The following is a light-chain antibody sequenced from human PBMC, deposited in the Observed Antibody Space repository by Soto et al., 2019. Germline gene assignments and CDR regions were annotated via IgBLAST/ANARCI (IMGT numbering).Light chain of an antibody. CDR3: QHYKTYPIT. CDR1: QNIDSW. V-gene: IGKV1-5*03. Sequence: DIQMTQSPSTLSPSVGDRVTITCRASQNIDSWLAWYQQKPGKAPKLLIYKASRLESGVPSRFSGSGSGTEFTLTISSLQPDDFATYYCQHYKTYPITFGGGTKVEIK. J-gene: IGKJ4*01. CDR2: KAS.